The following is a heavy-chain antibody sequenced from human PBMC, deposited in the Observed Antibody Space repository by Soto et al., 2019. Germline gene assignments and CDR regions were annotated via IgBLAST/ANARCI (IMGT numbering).Heavy chain of an antibody. CDR3: ARDVEYSSGWGEFDY. CDR2: IIPIFGNT. CDR1: GGTFSSYA. D-gene: IGHD6-19*01. Sequence: ASVKVSCKASGGTFSSYAISWVRQAPGQGLEWMGGIIPIFGNTNYAQKLQGRVTMTTDTSTSTAYMELRSLRSDDTAVYYCARDVEYSSGWGEFDYWGQGTLVTVSS. V-gene: IGHV1-18*01. J-gene: IGHJ4*02.